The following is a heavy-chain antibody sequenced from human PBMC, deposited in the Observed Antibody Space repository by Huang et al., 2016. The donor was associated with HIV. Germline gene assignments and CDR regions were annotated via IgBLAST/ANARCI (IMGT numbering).Heavy chain of an antibody. J-gene: IGHJ6*02. CDR1: GYTLTSYY. D-gene: IGHD3-22*01. CDR3: ARDQYYDSSGYLKYYYYGMDV. CDR2: INPSGDGT. V-gene: IGHV1-46*01. Sequence: QVQLVQSGAEVKKPGASVKVSCKASGYTLTSYYMHWVRQAPGQGLEWMGVINPSGDGTSDAQKFQDRVTMTRDTSTSTVYMELSSLRSEDTAVYYCARDQYYDSSGYLKYYYYGMDVWGQGTTVTVSS.